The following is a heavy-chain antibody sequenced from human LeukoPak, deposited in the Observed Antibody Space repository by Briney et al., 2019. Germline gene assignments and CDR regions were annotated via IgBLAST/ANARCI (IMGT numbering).Heavy chain of an antibody. CDR3: ARDIVVVTAILGSTFDY. D-gene: IGHD2-21*02. CDR2: ISTYNGGT. CDR1: GYTFTSYG. J-gene: IGHJ4*02. Sequence: ASVKVSCKASGYTFTSYGISWVRQAPGQGLEWMGWISTYNGGTNYAQNLQGRVTMTTDTSTSTVYMELRSLRSDDTAVYYCARDIVVVTAILGSTFDYWGQGTLVTVSS. V-gene: IGHV1-18*01.